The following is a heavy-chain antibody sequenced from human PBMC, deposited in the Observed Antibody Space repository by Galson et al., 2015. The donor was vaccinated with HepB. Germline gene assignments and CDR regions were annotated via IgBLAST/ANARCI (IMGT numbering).Heavy chain of an antibody. CDR1: GFTVSSNY. J-gene: IGHJ4*02. Sequence: SLRLSCAASGFTVSSNYMTWVRQAPGKGLEWVSVIYTGGSTDYADSVRGRFTISRDNSKNTLYLQMNSLRAEDTAVYYCAREPSSDWYVDHWGQGTLVAVSS. D-gene: IGHD6-19*01. CDR3: AREPSSDWYVDH. CDR2: IYTGGST. V-gene: IGHV3-66*01.